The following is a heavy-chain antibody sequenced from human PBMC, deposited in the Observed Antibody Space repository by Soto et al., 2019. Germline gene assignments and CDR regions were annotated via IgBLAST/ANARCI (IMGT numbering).Heavy chain of an antibody. CDR1: GFNVSSNY. Sequence: EVQLVESGGGLIQPGGSLRLSWAASGFNVSSNYMSWVRQAPGKGLECVSIINTGDNTHYADSVKGRFTISRDNSKNTVYLLMTRLRAEDTDVYYCTRDRGFDLWGQGTTVNVSS. J-gene: IGHJ3*01. V-gene: IGHV3-53*01. CDR3: TRDRGFDL. CDR2: INTGDNT.